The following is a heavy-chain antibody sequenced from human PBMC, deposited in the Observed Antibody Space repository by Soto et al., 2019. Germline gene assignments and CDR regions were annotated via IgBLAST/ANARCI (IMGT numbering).Heavy chain of an antibody. J-gene: IGHJ5*02. D-gene: IGHD6-13*01. CDR2: INHSGST. CDR1: GGSFSGYY. V-gene: IGHV4-34*01. Sequence: QVQLQQWGAGLLKPSETLSLTCAVYGGSFSGYYWSWIRQPPGKGLEWIGEINHSGSTNYNPSLKSRVTISVDTCKNQFSLKLSSVTAADTAVYYCARGIAAAGSLDWFDPWGQGTLVTVSS. CDR3: ARGIAAAGSLDWFDP.